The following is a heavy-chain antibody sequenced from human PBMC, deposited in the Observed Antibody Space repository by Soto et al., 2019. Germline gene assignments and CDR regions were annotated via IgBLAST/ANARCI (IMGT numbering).Heavy chain of an antibody. J-gene: IGHJ5*02. D-gene: IGHD1-1*01. Sequence: SETLSLTCTVSGASISGFYWSWIRKSAGKGLEWIGRIYATGTTDYNPSLKSRVMMSVDTSKKQFSLKLRSVTAAGTAVYYCVRDGTKTLRDWFDPWGQGISVTVSS. V-gene: IGHV4-4*07. CDR3: VRDGTKTLRDWFDP. CDR2: IYATGTT. CDR1: GASISGFY.